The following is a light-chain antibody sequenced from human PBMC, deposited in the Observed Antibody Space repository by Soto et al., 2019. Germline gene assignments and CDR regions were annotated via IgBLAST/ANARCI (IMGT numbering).Light chain of an antibody. CDR3: LNYATDIKWQ. V-gene: IGLV4-69*01. CDR2: LHSDGSQ. CDR1: SGSSSYA. Sequence: QLVLTQSPSASASLGASVKLSCTLSSGSSSYAIAWHQQQPRQGPRYLIILHSDGSQIQGVGIPVCFSGSSSGAARYLSISNLQSEDEDDYSCLNYATDIKWQFGGGTKVTVL. J-gene: IGLJ3*02.